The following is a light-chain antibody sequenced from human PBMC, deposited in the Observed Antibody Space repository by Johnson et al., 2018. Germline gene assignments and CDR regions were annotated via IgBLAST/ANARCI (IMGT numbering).Light chain of an antibody. CDR2: ENN. CDR1: SSNIGNNY. CDR3: GTWDSSLSAGNV. Sequence: QSVLTQPPSVSAAPGQKVTISCSGSSSNIGNNYVSWYQQLPGTAPKLLIYENNKRPSGIPDRFSGSKSGTSATLGITGLQTGDEADYYCGTWDSSLSAGNVVGTGTKVDFL. V-gene: IGLV1-51*02. J-gene: IGLJ1*01.